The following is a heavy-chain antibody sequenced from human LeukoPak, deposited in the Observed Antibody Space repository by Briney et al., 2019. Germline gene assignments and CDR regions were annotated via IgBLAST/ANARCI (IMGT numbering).Heavy chain of an antibody. CDR2: IYSGGST. D-gene: IGHD3-10*01. Sequence: HPVGSLRLSCAASGVTVSSNYMSWVLQAPGKGLEWVSVIYSGGSTYYADSVKGRFTISRDNSKNTLYLQMNSLRAEDTAVYYCARDKVLLWFGELSARNYYYYYGMDVWGQGTTVTVSS. V-gene: IGHV3-66*01. CDR3: ARDKVLLWFGELSARNYYYYYGMDV. CDR1: GVTVSSNY. J-gene: IGHJ6*02.